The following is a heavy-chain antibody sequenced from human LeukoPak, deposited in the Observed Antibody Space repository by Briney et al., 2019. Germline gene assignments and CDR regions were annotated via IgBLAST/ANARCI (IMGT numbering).Heavy chain of an antibody. J-gene: IGHJ4*02. D-gene: IGHD3-3*01. CDR2: ITPIFGTA. Sequence: SVKVSCKASGGTFSSYAISWVRQAPGQGLEWMGGITPIFGTANYAQKLQGRVTMTTDTSTSTAYMELRGLRSDDTAVYYCARESWVLRFLEWLGPNFDYWGQGTLVTVSS. CDR3: ARESWVLRFLEWLGPNFDY. V-gene: IGHV1-69*05. CDR1: GGTFSSYA.